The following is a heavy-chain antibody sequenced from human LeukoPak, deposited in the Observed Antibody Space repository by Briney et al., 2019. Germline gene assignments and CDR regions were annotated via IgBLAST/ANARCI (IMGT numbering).Heavy chain of an antibody. V-gene: IGHV1-24*01. CDR3: ATAHYDFWSGYYLDY. D-gene: IGHD3-3*01. Sequence: ASVKVSCKVSGYTLTELSMHWVRQAPGKGLEWMGGFDPGDGETIYAQKFQGRVTMTEDTSTDTAYMELSSLRSEDTAVYYCATAHYDFWSGYYLDYWGQGTLVTVSS. J-gene: IGHJ4*02. CDR1: GYTLTELS. CDR2: FDPGDGET.